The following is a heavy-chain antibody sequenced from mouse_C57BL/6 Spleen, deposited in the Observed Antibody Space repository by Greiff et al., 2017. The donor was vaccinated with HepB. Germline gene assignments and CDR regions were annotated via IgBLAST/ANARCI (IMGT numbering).Heavy chain of an antibody. CDR1: GYTFTSYW. CDR2: IYPGSGST. V-gene: IGHV1-55*01. D-gene: IGHD1-1*01. Sequence: QVQLQQPGAELVKPGASVKMSCKASGYTFTSYWITWVKQRPGQGLEWIGDIYPGSGSTNYNEKFKSKATLTVDTSSSTAYMQLSSLTSEDSAVYYCARGYYGSSYVIDYWGQGTTLTVSS. J-gene: IGHJ2*01. CDR3: ARGYYGSSYVIDY.